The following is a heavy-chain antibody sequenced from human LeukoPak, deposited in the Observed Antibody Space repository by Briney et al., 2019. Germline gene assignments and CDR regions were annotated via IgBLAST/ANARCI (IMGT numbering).Heavy chain of an antibody. CDR1: GFTFSSYS. Sequence: GGSLRLSCAASGFTFSSYSMNWVRQAPGKGLEWVSSISSSSSYIYYADSVKGRFTISRDNAKNSLYLQMNSLRAEDTAVYYCARLDYYDSSGYYYYYYMDVWGKGTTVTVSS. D-gene: IGHD3-22*01. CDR2: ISSSSSYI. CDR3: ARLDYYDSSGYYYYYYMDV. J-gene: IGHJ6*03. V-gene: IGHV3-21*01.